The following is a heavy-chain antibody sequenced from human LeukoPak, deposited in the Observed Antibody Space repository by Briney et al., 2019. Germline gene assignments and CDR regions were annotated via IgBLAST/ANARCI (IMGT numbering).Heavy chain of an antibody. CDR3: ARDSHPSGYDY. Sequence: GESLRLSCAASGFTFSSYSMNWVRQAPGKGLEWVSAISSSSSYIYYADSVKGRFTISRDNAKNSLYLQMNSLRAEDTAVYYCARDSHPSGYDYWGQGTLVTVSS. CDR2: ISSSSSYI. V-gene: IGHV3-21*01. CDR1: GFTFSSYS. J-gene: IGHJ4*02. D-gene: IGHD5-12*01.